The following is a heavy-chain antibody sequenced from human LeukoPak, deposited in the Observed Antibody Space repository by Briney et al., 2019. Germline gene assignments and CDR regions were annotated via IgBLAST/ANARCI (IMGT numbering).Heavy chain of an antibody. V-gene: IGHV3-33*01. D-gene: IGHD5-12*01. CDR2: ICYDGSNK. Sequence: GGSLRLSCAASGFTFSSYGMHWVRQAQGKGLDWVAVICYDGSNKYYADSVKGRFTISRDNSKSTLYLQMNSLRAEDTAVYYCARDYGIYDFDYWGQGTLVTVSS. CDR3: ARDYGIYDFDY. J-gene: IGHJ4*02. CDR1: GFTFSSYG.